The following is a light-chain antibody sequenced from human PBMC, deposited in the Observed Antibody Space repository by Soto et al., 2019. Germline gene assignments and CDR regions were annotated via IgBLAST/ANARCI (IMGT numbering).Light chain of an antibody. V-gene: IGLV1-40*01. CDR1: NSNVGSRYD. J-gene: IGLJ2*01. Sequence: QSVLTQPPSVSGAPGQSVAISCTGSNSNVGSRYDVHWYRRLPGAAPQLLIYGDTNRPSGVPDRFSGSRSGTSASLAITGLQAEDEAEYYCQSFDCSLRAVVFGGGTKLTVL. CDR3: QSFDCSLRAVV. CDR2: GDT.